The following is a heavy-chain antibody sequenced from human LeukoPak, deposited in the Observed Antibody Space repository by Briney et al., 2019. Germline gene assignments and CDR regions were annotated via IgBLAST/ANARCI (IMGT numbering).Heavy chain of an antibody. V-gene: IGHV3-30*18. CDR1: GFTFSSYG. Sequence: GRSLRLSCAASGFTFSSYGMHWVRQAPGKGLEWVAVISYDGSNKYYADSVKGRFTISRDNSKNTLYLQMKSLRAEDTAVYYCAKDIPDIVVVPAALDVWGQGTTVTVSS. J-gene: IGHJ6*02. CDR2: ISYDGSNK. D-gene: IGHD2-2*01. CDR3: AKDIPDIVVVPAALDV.